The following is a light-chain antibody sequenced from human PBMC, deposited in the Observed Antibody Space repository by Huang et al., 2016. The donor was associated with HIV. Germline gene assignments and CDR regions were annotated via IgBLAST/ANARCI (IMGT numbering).Light chain of an antibody. Sequence: IQLTQSPSSLSASVGDRVTITCRASRDIKTYLAWFHQRPGRAPKFLIFAASVLESGVPSRFSGSGCGTEFTLTINGLQPEDFGTYYCQQVDSYPRTFGQGTNVDVK. CDR2: AAS. V-gene: IGKV1-9*01. CDR1: RDIKTY. CDR3: QQVDSYPRT. J-gene: IGKJ1*01.